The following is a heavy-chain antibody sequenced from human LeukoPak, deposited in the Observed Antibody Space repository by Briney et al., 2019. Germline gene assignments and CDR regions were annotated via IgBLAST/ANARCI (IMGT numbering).Heavy chain of an antibody. CDR2: ISYDGSNK. CDR3: ARDLESSSPW. Sequence: GRSLRLSCAASGFTFSSYAMHWVRQAPGKGLEWVAVISYDGSNKYYADSVKGRFTTSRDNSKNTLYLQMNSLRAEDTAVYYCARDLESSSPWWGQGTLVTVSS. D-gene: IGHD6-6*01. CDR1: GFTFSSYA. J-gene: IGHJ4*02. V-gene: IGHV3-30-3*01.